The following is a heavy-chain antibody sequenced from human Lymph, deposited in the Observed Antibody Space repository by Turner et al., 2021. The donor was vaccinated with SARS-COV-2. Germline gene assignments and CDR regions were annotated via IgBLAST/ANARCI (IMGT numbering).Heavy chain of an antibody. CDR2: ISYDETNK. CDR1: GLTLNCFA. V-gene: IGHV3-30-3*01. J-gene: IGHJ4*02. D-gene: IGHD3-10*01. Sequence: QVQLVESGGGVVQHRRSLRLACHASGLTLNCFAMYWVRQAPGKGLECVALISYDETNKDYSDSVKGRFTISRDNSKNTLYLQMNSLRAEDTAVYYCARGDYYGSGSYPGKTFDYWGQGTLVTVSS. CDR3: ARGDYYGSGSYPGKTFDY.